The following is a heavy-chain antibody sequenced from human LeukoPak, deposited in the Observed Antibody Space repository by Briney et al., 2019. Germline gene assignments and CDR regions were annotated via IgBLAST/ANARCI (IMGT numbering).Heavy chain of an antibody. CDR1: GFIFTNYW. V-gene: IGHV3-7*01. D-gene: IGHD1-1*01. J-gene: IGHJ4*02. CDR2: IKKDGSEK. Sequence: GGSLRLSCASSGFIFTNYWMTWVRQAPGKGLEWVANIKKDGSEKYYVDSVKGRFIISRDDAKKSVYLQMNSLRAEDTAVYYCARSNGDYWGLGTLVTVSS. CDR3: ARSNGDY.